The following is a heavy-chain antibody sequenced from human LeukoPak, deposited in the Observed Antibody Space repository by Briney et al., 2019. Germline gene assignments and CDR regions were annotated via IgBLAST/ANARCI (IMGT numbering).Heavy chain of an antibody. D-gene: IGHD3-10*01. CDR3: AKAGRGGAITMVRGVKGDYYYMDV. J-gene: IGHJ6*03. Sequence: GGSLRLSCGASGFTFSSHGMNWVRQAPGKGLEWVSGISPSGGITYYTDSVKGRFTISRDNSKNTVSLQMNSLRAEDTAVYYCAKAGRGGAITMVRGVKGDYYYMDVWGKGTTVTISS. CDR2: ISPSGGIT. CDR1: GFTFSSHG. V-gene: IGHV3-23*01.